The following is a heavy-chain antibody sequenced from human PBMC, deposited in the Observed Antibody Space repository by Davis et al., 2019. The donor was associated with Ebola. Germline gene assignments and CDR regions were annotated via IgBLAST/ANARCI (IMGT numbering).Heavy chain of an antibody. J-gene: IGHJ5*02. CDR3: ARVDLWSGYLVSNWFDA. V-gene: IGHV6-1*01. Sequence: SQISSLLCSISWHRVSSNSAAWNWTRQPPSRGVGWLCRPYYWSTWYNDFAVSVNNRITIHPETFQNQFSLQLNSVTHEDTAVYYCARVDLWSGYLVSNWFDAWGQGTLVTVSS. CDR1: WHRVSSNSAA. D-gene: IGHD3-3*01. CDR2: PYYWSTWYN.